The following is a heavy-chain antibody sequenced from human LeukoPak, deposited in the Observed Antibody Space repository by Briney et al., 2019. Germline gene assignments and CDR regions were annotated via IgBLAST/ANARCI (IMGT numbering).Heavy chain of an antibody. CDR3: ARVFDS. Sequence: SETLSLTCTVSGGSISSSNYYWGWVRQPPGKGPEWIGDIFYTGKTNYNPSLKSRVSISIDTSKNQFSLKLTSVTAADTAVYYCARVFDSWGQGTLVTVSS. CDR1: GGSISSSNYY. V-gene: IGHV4-39*07. CDR2: IFYTGKT. J-gene: IGHJ4*02.